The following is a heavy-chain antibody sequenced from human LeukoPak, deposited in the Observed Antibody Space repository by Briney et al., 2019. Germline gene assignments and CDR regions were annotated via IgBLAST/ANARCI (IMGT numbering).Heavy chain of an antibody. D-gene: IGHD3/OR15-3a*01. V-gene: IGHV1-2*02. J-gene: IGHJ4*02. CDR2: INPNSGGT. CDR3: ARSRTGVQY. CDR1: GYTFTNYG. Sequence: ASVKVSCKASGYTFTNYGINWLRQAPGQGLEWMGWINPNSGGTNYAQKFQGRVTMTRDTSISTAYMELSRLRSDDTAVYYCARSRTGVQYWGQGTLVTVSS.